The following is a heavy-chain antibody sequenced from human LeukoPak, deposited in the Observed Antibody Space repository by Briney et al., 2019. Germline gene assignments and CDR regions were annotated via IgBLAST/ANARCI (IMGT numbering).Heavy chain of an antibody. J-gene: IGHJ4*02. CDR3: TTDYYYDSSGYYYDRGY. V-gene: IGHV3-15*01. Sequence: GGSLRLSCAASGFTFSSYAMSWVRQAPGKGLEWVGRIKSKTDGGTTDYAAPVKGRFTISRDDSRTTLFLQMNSLKTEDTAVYYCTTDYYYDSSGYYYDRGYWGQGTLVTVSS. CDR2: IKSKTDGGTT. CDR1: GFTFSSYA. D-gene: IGHD3-22*01.